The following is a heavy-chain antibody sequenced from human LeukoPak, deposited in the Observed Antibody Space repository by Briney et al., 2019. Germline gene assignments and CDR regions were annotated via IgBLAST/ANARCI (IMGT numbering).Heavy chain of an antibody. D-gene: IGHD3-3*01. CDR2: IKQDGSEK. Sequence: PGGSLRLSCAASGFTFSSYGMHWVRQAPGKGLEWVANIKQDGSEKYYVDSVKGRFTISRDNAKNSLYLQMNSLRAEDTAVYYCAREGGGRYDFWSGYTENWFDPWGQGTLVTVSS. CDR3: AREGGGRYDFWSGYTENWFDP. CDR1: GFTFSSYG. V-gene: IGHV3-7*01. J-gene: IGHJ5*02.